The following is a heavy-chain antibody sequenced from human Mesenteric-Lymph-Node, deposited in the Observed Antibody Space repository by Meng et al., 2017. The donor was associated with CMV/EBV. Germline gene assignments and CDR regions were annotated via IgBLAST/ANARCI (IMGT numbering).Heavy chain of an antibody. CDR3: SRPTGYCSGSTFYTYYFDGVDV. J-gene: IGHJ6*02. CDR2: IIPLLGIT. D-gene: IGHD2-15*01. CDR1: GGSFSNYA. Sequence: SSVKVSCQTSGGSFSNYAISWVRQAPGHGLEWVGAIIPLLGITNYERKFQGRVTIPADSSTSTVYMELGSLRYEDAAVYYCSRPTGYCSGSTFYTYYFDGVDVWGQGTTVTVSS. V-gene: IGHV1-69*10.